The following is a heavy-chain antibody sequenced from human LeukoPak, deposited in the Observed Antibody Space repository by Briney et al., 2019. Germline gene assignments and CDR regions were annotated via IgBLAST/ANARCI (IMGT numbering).Heavy chain of an antibody. Sequence: PGKSLRLSCVASGFTFSSSWMSWVRQGPGKGLEWVASINQDEIHYVDAVRGRFTISRDNAKNSLYLQMNSLTADDTAVYYCVRSYHPGGWFDPWGQETLVTVSS. D-gene: IGHD2-2*01. J-gene: IGHJ5*02. V-gene: IGHV3-7*01. CDR2: INQDEI. CDR1: GFTFSSSW. CDR3: VRSYHPGGWFDP.